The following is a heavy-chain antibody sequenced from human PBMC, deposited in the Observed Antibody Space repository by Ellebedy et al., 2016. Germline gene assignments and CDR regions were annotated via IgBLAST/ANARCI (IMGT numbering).Heavy chain of an antibody. J-gene: IGHJ4*02. D-gene: IGHD3-22*01. Sequence: SETLSLTXTVSGGSISSYYWSWIRQPPGKGLEWIGYIYYSGSTNYNPSLKSRVTISVDTSKNQFSLKLSSVTAADTAVYYCARGLVPHYYDSSGYHGFGYWGQGTLVTVSS. V-gene: IGHV4-59*13. CDR2: IYYSGST. CDR1: GGSISSYY. CDR3: ARGLVPHYYDSSGYHGFGY.